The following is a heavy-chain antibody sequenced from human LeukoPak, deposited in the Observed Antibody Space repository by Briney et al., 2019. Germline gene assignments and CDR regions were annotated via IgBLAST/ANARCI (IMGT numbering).Heavy chain of an antibody. CDR3: AKKYDNWIDY. J-gene: IGHJ4*02. CDR1: GFTFDNSG. Sequence: PGRSLRLSCAASGFTFDNSGMHWVRQAPGKGLEWVAVISYDGTNSYYADSVKGRFAISRDNSKNTVFLQMNSLRVEDTAVYYCAKKYDNWIDYWGQGTLVTVSS. V-gene: IGHV3-30*18. CDR2: ISYDGTNS. D-gene: IGHD3/OR15-3a*01.